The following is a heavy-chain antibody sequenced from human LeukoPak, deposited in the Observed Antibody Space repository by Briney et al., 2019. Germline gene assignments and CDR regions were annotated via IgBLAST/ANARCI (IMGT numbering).Heavy chain of an antibody. CDR2: IYYSGST. CDR1: GGSISSSSYY. Sequence: PSETLSLTCTVSGGSISSSSYYWGWIRQPPGKGLEWIGSIYYSGSTYYNPSLKSRVTISVDTSKNQFSPKLSSVTAADTAVYYCARVDKNYYDSSGYVDYWGQGTLVTVSS. D-gene: IGHD3-22*01. CDR3: ARVDKNYYDSSGYVDY. V-gene: IGHV4-39*07. J-gene: IGHJ4*02.